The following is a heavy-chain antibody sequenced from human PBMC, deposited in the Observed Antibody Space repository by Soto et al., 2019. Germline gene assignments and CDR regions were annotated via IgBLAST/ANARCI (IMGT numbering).Heavy chain of an antibody. Sequence: SETLSLTCTVSGGPISSGGYYWSWIRQHPAKGLEWIGYIYYSGSTYYNPALKSRATISVDMSENQFSLKLTSVTAADTATCYCAREGSGRGLRYNWFDRWGQGTLVTVSS. CDR2: IYYSGST. D-gene: IGHD4-17*01. J-gene: IGHJ5*02. CDR3: AREGSGRGLRYNWFDR. CDR1: GGPISSGGYY. V-gene: IGHV4-31*03.